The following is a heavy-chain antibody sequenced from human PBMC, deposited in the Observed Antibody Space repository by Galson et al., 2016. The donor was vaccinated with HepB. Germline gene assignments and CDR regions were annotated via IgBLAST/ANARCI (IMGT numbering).Heavy chain of an antibody. CDR3: AKERGFYASRNFASFGF. CDR1: GFTFRACG. V-gene: IGHV3-33*06. J-gene: IGHJ4*02. CDR2: IWCDGNTT. Sequence: SLRLSCAASGFTFRACGMHWLRQAPGRGLEWVALIWCDGNTTYYADSVKGRFTISRDNSKNILYLQMNSLTAEDTAIYYCAKERGFYASRNFASFGFWGQGTLVTVSS. D-gene: IGHD3-10*01.